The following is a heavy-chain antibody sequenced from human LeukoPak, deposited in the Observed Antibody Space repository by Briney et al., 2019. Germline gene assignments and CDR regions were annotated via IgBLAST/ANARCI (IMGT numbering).Heavy chain of an antibody. CDR2: ISSSSSTI. J-gene: IGHJ3*02. Sequence: GGSLRLSCAASGFTFSSYSMNWVRQAPGKGLEWVSYISSSSSTIYYADSVKGRFTISRDNAKNSLYLQMNSLRAEDTAVYYWAREGPNDAFDIWGQGTMVTVSS. CDR1: GFTFSSYS. V-gene: IGHV3-48*01. CDR3: AREGPNDAFDI.